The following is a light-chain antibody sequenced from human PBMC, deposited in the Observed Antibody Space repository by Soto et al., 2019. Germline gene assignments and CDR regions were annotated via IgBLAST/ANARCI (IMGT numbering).Light chain of an antibody. CDR1: QSVDNY. V-gene: IGKV1-39*01. CDR3: HQDVLPPLT. CDR2: AAS. Sequence: DLQMTHSPSSLSASFGDTVTLTCRASQSVDNYLKWYQQKPGKAPGLLIYAASTLQRAVPSRCSASGYGTDFTLTISSLQPEDCATYYCHQDVLPPLTFGRGTKVDTK. J-gene: IGKJ4*01.